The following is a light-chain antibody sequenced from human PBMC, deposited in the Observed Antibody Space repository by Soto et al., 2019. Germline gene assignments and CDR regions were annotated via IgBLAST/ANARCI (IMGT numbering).Light chain of an antibody. Sequence: EVVLTQSPGTLSLSPGERATLSCRASQSVRRTYLAWYQQKPGQAPRLLIYSTSSRTAGTPDRFRGSGTGTDFTLTISSLEPEDFAVYYCQQRSNWPWTFGQGTKLEIK. CDR1: QSVRRTY. J-gene: IGKJ2*01. V-gene: IGKV3D-20*02. CDR3: QQRSNWPWT. CDR2: STS.